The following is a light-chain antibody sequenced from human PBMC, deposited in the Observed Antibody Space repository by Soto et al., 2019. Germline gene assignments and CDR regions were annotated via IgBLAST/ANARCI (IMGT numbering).Light chain of an antibody. CDR3: QQYKSYSWT. CDR2: EAS. CDR1: QSISSW. Sequence: DIQMTQSPSTLSASVGDRVTITCRASQSISSWLAWYQEKPGKAPKLLIHEASSLESGVPSRFSGSGSGTEFTLTISSLHPDDFATYYCQQYKSYSWTFGQGTKVDIK. V-gene: IGKV1-5*03. J-gene: IGKJ1*01.